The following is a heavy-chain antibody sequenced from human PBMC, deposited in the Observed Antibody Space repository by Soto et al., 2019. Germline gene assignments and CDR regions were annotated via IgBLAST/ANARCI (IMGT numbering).Heavy chain of an antibody. V-gene: IGHV3-21*01. CDR1: GFTFSSYS. D-gene: IGHD1-26*01. J-gene: IGHJ4*02. Sequence: EVQLVESGGGLVKPGGSLRLSCAGSGFTFSSYSMNWVRQAPGKGLEWVSSISSSSSYIYYADSVKGRFTISRDNAKNSLYLQMNSLRAEDTAVYYCARDLVGATIGFDYWGQGTLVTVSS. CDR2: ISSSSSYI. CDR3: ARDLVGATIGFDY.